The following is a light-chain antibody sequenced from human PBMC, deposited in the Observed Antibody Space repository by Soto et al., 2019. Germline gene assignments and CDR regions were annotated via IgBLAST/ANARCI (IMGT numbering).Light chain of an antibody. V-gene: IGKV3-20*01. CDR2: GAS. J-gene: IGKJ4*01. CDR1: QSVSSHY. CDR3: HHYGPMVT. Sequence: EIVLTQSPGTLSLSPGERATLSCRASQSVSSHYLAWYRQKPGQAPRLLIYGASNRATGIPDRFSGRGSGTDFTLTITRLEPEDFAVYYCHHYGPMVTFGGGTNVEVK.